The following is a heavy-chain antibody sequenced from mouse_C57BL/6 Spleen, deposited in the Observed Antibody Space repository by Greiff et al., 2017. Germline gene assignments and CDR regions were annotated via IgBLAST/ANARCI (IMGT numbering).Heavy chain of an antibody. CDR1: GYAFSSSW. Sequence: VKLMESGPELVKPGASVKISCKASGYAFSSSWMNWVKQRPGKGLEWIGRIYPGDGDTNYNGKFKGKATLTADKSSSTAYMQLSSLTSEDSAVYFCARTYDGYYGGDYFDYWGQGTTLTVSS. V-gene: IGHV1-82*01. J-gene: IGHJ2*01. D-gene: IGHD2-3*01. CDR2: IYPGDGDT. CDR3: ARTYDGYYGGDYFDY.